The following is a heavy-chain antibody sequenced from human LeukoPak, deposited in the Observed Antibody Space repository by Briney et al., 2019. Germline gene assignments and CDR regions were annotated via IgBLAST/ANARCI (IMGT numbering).Heavy chain of an antibody. CDR2: ISGSGGSTT. D-gene: IGHD2-15*01. CDR1: GLTFSSYA. V-gene: IGHV3-23*01. Sequence: GGSLRLSCAASGLTFSSYAMSWVRQVPGKGLEWVSGISGSGGSTTYYADSVKGRFTTSRDNSKNTLYLQMNSLRADDTAVYYCAKGWWLDYWGQGTPVTVSS. CDR3: AKGWWLDY. J-gene: IGHJ4*02.